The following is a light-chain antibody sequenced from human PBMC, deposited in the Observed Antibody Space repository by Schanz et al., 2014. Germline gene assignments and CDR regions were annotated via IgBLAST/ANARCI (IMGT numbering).Light chain of an antibody. CDR1: SSDVGRYNY. J-gene: IGLJ3*02. Sequence: QSALTQPRSVSGSPGQSVTISCTGTSSDVGRYNYVSWYQQHPGKAPKLMIYEGSKRPSGVSDRFSGSKSGNTASLTISGLQAEDEADYYCCSYAGSSSWVFGGGTKVTVL. CDR2: EGS. V-gene: IGLV2-11*01. CDR3: CSYAGSSSWV.